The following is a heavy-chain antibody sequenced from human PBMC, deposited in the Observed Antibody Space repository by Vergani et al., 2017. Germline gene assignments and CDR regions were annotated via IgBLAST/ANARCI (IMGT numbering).Heavy chain of an antibody. V-gene: IGHV5-51*01. D-gene: IGHD1-1*01. Sequence: EVQLVQSGAEVKKPGESLKISCEGSGYTFTDYWVGWVRQQPGKGLEWMGVVYARDSITRYSLSFEGQVTISADKSNNTAYLEWDSLRDSDSAMYYCVRRGWERQEVDYWGQGTLVTV. CDR3: VRRGWERQEVDY. CDR1: GYTFTDYW. J-gene: IGHJ4*02. CDR2: VYARDSIT.